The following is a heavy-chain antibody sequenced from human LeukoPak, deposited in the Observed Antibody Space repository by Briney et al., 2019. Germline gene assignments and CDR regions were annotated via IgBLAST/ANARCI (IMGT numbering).Heavy chain of an antibody. J-gene: IGHJ4*02. CDR3: ARWVGATGYFDY. D-gene: IGHD1-26*01. CDR2: ILYSGSA. Sequence: PSETLSLTCTVSGASISSYYWSWIRQPPGKGLEYMVHILYSGSANYNPSLQSRVTISVDTPKNQFSLKLSSVTAADTAVYYCARWVGATGYFDYWGQGTLVTVSS. V-gene: IGHV4-59*08. CDR1: GASISSYY.